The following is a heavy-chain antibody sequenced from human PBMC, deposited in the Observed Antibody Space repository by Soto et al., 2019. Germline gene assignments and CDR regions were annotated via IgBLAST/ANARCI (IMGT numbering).Heavy chain of an antibody. CDR1: GGTFSSYT. CDR3: ARDGSYSSSWYPEYFQH. Sequence: QVQLVQSGAEVKKPGSSVKVSCKASGGTFSSYTISWVRQAPGQGLEWMGRIIPILGIANYAQKFQGRVTSTADKSTSTAYMELSSLRSEDTAVYYCARDGSYSSSWYPEYFQHWGQGTLVTVSS. D-gene: IGHD6-13*01. V-gene: IGHV1-69*08. CDR2: IIPILGIA. J-gene: IGHJ1*01.